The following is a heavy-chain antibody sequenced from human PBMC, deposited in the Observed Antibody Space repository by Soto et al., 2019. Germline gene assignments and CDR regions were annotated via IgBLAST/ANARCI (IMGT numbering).Heavy chain of an antibody. CDR2: IYSGGST. J-gene: IGHJ3*02. D-gene: IGHD3-16*01. Sequence: RLRRLSCAASGFTVSSNYMSWDRQVPGKGLEWVSVIYSGGSTYYADSVKGRFTISRDNSKNTLYLQMNSLRAEDTAVYYCARVSGEKYRDAFDIWGQGTMVPVSS. CDR3: ARVSGEKYRDAFDI. CDR1: GFTVSSNY. V-gene: IGHV3-66*01.